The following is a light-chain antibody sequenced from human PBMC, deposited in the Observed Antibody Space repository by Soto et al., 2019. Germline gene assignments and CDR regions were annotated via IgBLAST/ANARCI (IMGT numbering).Light chain of an antibody. Sequence: AIQMTQSPSSLSASVGDRVTITCRASQDIRNELGWYQQKPGKAPKLLISAASSLQSGVPSRFSGSGSGTDFTLTISSLQPEDFATYYCLQDYNYPWTFGQGTKVEIK. CDR2: AAS. J-gene: IGKJ1*01. V-gene: IGKV1-6*01. CDR3: LQDYNYPWT. CDR1: QDIRNE.